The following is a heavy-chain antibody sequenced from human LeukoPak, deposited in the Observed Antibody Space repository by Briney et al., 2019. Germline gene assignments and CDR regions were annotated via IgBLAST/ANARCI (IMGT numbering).Heavy chain of an antibody. CDR2: ISAYNGNT. Sequence: ASVKVSCKASGYTFTSYGISWVRQAPGQGLEWMGWISAYNGNTNYAQKLQGRVTMTTDTSTSTAYMELRSLRSDDTAVYYCARGRIAARRCCWFDPWGQGTLVTVSS. D-gene: IGHD6-6*01. CDR1: GYTFTSYG. CDR3: ARGRIAARRCCWFDP. J-gene: IGHJ5*02. V-gene: IGHV1-18*01.